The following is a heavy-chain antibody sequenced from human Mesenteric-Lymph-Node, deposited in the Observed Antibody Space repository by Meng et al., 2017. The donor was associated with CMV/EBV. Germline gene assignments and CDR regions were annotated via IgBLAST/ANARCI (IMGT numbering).Heavy chain of an antibody. V-gene: IGHV2-5*02. J-gene: IGHJ4*02. Sequence: QITLKESGPTLVKPTQTLPLPCTFSGFSLSTSGVGVGWIRQPPGKALEWLALIYWDDDKRYSPSLKSRLTITKDTSKNQVVLTMTNMDPVDTATYYCAHSSGIAAAGPFYFDYWGQGTLVTVSS. D-gene: IGHD6-13*01. CDR1: GFSLSTSGVG. CDR3: AHSSGIAAAGPFYFDY. CDR2: IYWDDDK.